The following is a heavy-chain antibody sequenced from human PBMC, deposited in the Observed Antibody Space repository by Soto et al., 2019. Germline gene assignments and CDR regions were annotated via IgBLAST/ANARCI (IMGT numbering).Heavy chain of an antibody. CDR2: ISSSSSTI. CDR3: AREEMGATSDYYYGMDV. Sequence: GGSLRLSCAASGFTFSSYSMNWVRQAPGKGLEWVSYISSSSSTIYYADSVKGRFTISRDNAKNSLYLQMNSLRDEDTAVYYCAREEMGATSDYYYGMDVWGQGTTVTVSS. J-gene: IGHJ6*02. D-gene: IGHD1-26*01. CDR1: GFTFSSYS. V-gene: IGHV3-48*02.